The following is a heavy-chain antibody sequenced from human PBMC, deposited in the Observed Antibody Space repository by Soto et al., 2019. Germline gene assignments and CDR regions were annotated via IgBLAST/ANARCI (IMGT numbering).Heavy chain of an antibody. J-gene: IGHJ6*02. Sequence: EVQLLESGGGLVQPGGSLRLSCAASGFTFSSYAMTWVRQTPGKGLQWVSGISGGGTSTYYADSVKGRFTISRDSSMVYLQMNSLRAEDTAVYYCAKWGGYYPYYHEMDVWGQGTTVTVSS. CDR2: ISGGGTST. CDR3: AKWGGYYPYYHEMDV. CDR1: GFTFSSYA. V-gene: IGHV3-23*01. D-gene: IGHD1-26*01.